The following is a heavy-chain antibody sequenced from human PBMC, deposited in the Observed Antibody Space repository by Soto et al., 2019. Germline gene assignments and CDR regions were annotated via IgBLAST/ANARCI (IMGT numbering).Heavy chain of an antibody. CDR1: GFTLSGRS. CDR2: IDNAGTDS. CDR3: ARGWFGPDV. D-gene: IGHD3-10*01. J-gene: IGHJ6*04. V-gene: IGHV3-74*01. Sequence: PGGSLRLSCAASGFTLSGRSMHWVRQAPGKGLVWVSGIDNAGTDSTYADSVKGRFTSSRDNAKNMLYLQMNSLRVEDTAVYYCARGWFGPDVWGKGTTDTVSS.